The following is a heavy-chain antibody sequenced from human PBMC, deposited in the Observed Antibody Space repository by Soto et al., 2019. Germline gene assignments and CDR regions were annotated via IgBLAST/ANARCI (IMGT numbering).Heavy chain of an antibody. J-gene: IGHJ3*01. D-gene: IGHD3-10*01. CDR2: ISGSGSTT. V-gene: IGHV3-23*01. CDR3: ARSNYGSGSYYNPGDF. Sequence: SLRLSCAGSAVTLSGCAMSWVRQAPGKGLEWVSAISGSGSTTFYADSVKGRFTISRDDSENTVYLQMNRLRAEDTAVYYCARSNYGSGSYYNPGDFWGQGTMVTVSS. CDR1: AVTLSGCA.